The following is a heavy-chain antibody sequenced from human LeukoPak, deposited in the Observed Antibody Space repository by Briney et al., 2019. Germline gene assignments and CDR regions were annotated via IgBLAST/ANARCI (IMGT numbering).Heavy chain of an antibody. J-gene: IGHJ6*02. Sequence: ASAKVSCKDSGYTLIEFSMQWVRHAPGEGVERRGGFDAEDGETIYAQKFQGRVTMTEDTSTDTAYMELSSLRSEDTAVYYCATDPGNYQSGYYYYGMDVWGQGTTVTVSS. V-gene: IGHV1-24*01. CDR1: GYTLIEFS. D-gene: IGHD1-14*01. CDR2: FDAEDGET. CDR3: ATDPGNYQSGYYYYGMDV.